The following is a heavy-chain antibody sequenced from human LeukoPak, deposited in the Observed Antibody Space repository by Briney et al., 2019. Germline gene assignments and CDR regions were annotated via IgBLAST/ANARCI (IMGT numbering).Heavy chain of an antibody. CDR1: GGSISSYY. CDR2: IYYSGST. CDR3: ARLIAAAEPHLDY. V-gene: IGHV4-59*01. Sequence: SETLSLTCTVSGGSISSYYWSWIRQPPGKGLEWIGYIYYSGSTNYNPSLKSRVTISVDTSKNQFSLKLSSVTAADTAVYHCARLIAAAEPHLDYWGQGTLVTVSS. D-gene: IGHD6-13*01. J-gene: IGHJ4*02.